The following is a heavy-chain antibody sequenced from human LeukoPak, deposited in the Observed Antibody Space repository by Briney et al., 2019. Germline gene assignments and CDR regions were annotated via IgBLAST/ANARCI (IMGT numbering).Heavy chain of an antibody. Sequence: PGGSLRLSCAASGFTFSSYAMSWVRQAPGKGLEWVSAISGSGGTTYYADSVKGRFTISRDNSKNTLYLQMNSLRAEDTAVYYCAKDPVVVPAAISYSNSENTYWGQGTLVTVSS. V-gene: IGHV3-23*01. CDR2: ISGSGGTT. D-gene: IGHD2-2*01. CDR3: AKDPVVVPAAISYSNSENTY. J-gene: IGHJ4*02. CDR1: GFTFSSYA.